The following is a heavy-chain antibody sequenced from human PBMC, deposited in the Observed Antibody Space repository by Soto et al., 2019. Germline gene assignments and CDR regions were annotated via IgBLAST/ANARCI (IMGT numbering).Heavy chain of an antibody. J-gene: IGHJ4*02. D-gene: IGHD3-16*02. V-gene: IGHV3-7*01. CDR3: ARDAFGGVIVAGLDY. CDR1: GFTFSSYW. Sequence: PGGSLRLSCAASGFTFSSYWMSWLRQAPGKGLEWVANIKQDGSEKYYVDSVKGRFTISRDNAKNSLYLQMNSLRAEDTAVYYCARDAFGGVIVAGLDYWGQGXLVTVYS. CDR2: IKQDGSEK.